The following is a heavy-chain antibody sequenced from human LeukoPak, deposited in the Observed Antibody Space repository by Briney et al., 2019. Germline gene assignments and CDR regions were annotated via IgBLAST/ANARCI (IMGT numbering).Heavy chain of an antibody. CDR3: ARERGGEYCSGGSCGFDY. CDR1: GFTFSDYY. J-gene: IGHJ4*02. V-gene: IGHV3-11*04. Sequence: GGSLRLSCAASGFTFSDYYMSWIRQAPGKGLEWVSYISGSGSTIYYADSVKGQFTISRDNAKNSLYLQMNSLRAEDTAVYYCARERGGEYCSGGSCGFDYWGQGTLVTVSS. CDR2: ISGSGSTI. D-gene: IGHD2-15*01.